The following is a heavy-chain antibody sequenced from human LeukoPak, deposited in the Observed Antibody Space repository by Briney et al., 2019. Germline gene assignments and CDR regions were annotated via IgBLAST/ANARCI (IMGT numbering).Heavy chain of an antibody. Sequence: SETLSLTCTVSGGSISSYYWSWIRQPPGKGLEWLGYIYYSGSTNYNPSLKSRVTISVDTSKNQFSLKLSSVTAADTAVYYCAREGGGSYGSGSFDAFDIWGQGTMVTVSS. V-gene: IGHV4-59*01. CDR2: IYYSGST. J-gene: IGHJ3*02. CDR3: AREGGGSYGSGSFDAFDI. D-gene: IGHD3-10*01. CDR1: GGSISSYY.